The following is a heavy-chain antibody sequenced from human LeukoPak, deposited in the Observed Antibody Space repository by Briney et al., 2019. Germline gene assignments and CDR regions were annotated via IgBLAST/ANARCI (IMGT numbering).Heavy chain of an antibody. CDR2: FSGTGRI. D-gene: IGHD3-3*01. CDR3: ARNTLRFLEWLPQDY. J-gene: IGHJ4*02. CDR1: GFTLSNYG. V-gene: IGHV3-23*01. Sequence: GGSLRLSCAASGFTLSNYGMSWVRQVPGEGLEWVSLFSGTGRIYYADSVKGRFTISRDSSKNTLYLQMNSLRAEDTAIYYCARNTLRFLEWLPQDYWGQGTLVTVSS.